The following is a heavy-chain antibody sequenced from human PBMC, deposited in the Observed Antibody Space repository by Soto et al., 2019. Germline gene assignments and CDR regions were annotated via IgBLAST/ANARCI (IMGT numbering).Heavy chain of an antibody. J-gene: IGHJ4*02. Sequence: GASVKVSCKASGYTFTGYYMHWVRQAPGQGLERMGWINPNSGGTNYAQKFQGWVTMTRDTSISTAYMELSRLRSDDTAVYYCARSRSIAVAAYCDYWGQGTLVSDSS. CDR2: INPNSGGT. D-gene: IGHD6-19*01. CDR3: ARSRSIAVAAYCDY. CDR1: GYTFTGYY. V-gene: IGHV1-2*04.